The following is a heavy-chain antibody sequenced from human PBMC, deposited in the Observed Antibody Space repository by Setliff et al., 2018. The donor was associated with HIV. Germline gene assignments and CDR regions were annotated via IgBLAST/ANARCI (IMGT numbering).Heavy chain of an antibody. V-gene: IGHV4-31*03. CDR2: IYFNGKT. CDR1: GGLITNDGYY. D-gene: IGHD6-25*01. J-gene: IGHJ5*02. Sequence: PSETLSLTCTVSGGLITNDGYYWTWIRQHPEKGLEWIGYIYFNGKTYYNPSLGGRVTMSIDTSKNQFSLRLSSVTAADTAVYYCARWYTTGRGWFDPWGQGTLVTVSS. CDR3: ARWYTTGRGWFDP.